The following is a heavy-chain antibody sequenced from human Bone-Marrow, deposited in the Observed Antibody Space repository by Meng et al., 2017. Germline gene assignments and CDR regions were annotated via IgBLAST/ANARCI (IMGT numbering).Heavy chain of an antibody. CDR3: ARFTPFDY. V-gene: IGHV3-74*01. CDR2: INPDGTIT. J-gene: IGHJ4*02. Sequence: EVQLVESGGGLVQPGGSLRLSCIASEFTFSIFWMHWVRQAPGKGPTWVSRINPDGTITDYADSVKGRFTISRDNAKNTLYLQMNSLRAEDSAVYYCARFTPFDYWGPGTLVTVSS. CDR1: EFTFSIFW.